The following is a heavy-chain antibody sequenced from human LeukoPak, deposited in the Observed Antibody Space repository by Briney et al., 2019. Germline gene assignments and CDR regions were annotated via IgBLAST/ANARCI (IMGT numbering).Heavy chain of an antibody. CDR1: GGSISSYY. D-gene: IGHD3-22*01. CDR3: ARHTCDSSGYYSYYYYYGMDV. CDR2: IYYSGST. Sequence: SETLSLTCTVSGGSISSYYWGWIRQPPGKGLEWIGSIYYSGSTYYNPSLKSRVTISVDTSKNQFSLKLSSVTAADTAVYYCARHTCDSSGYYSYYYYYGMDVWGQGTTVTVSS. J-gene: IGHJ6*02. V-gene: IGHV4-39*01.